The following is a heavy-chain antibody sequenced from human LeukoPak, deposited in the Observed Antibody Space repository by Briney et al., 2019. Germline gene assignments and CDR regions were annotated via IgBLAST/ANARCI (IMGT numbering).Heavy chain of an antibody. D-gene: IGHD6-19*01. Sequence: GVSLRLSCTASGFTFANYAMSWVRQAGGRGLEWVGFIRSNTYGGTTHYAASVRGTFTISRDDSKSIAYLQMHSLKPEDTAVYYCTRVRVYSSGWYFDYWGQGTLVTVSS. CDR1: GFTFANYA. CDR3: TRVRVYSSGWYFDY. J-gene: IGHJ4*02. V-gene: IGHV3-49*04. CDR2: IRSNTYGGTT.